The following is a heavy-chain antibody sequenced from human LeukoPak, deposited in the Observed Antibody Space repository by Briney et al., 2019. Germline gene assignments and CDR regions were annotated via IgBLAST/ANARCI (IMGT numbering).Heavy chain of an antibody. Sequence: GESLRLSCAASRFTFSGYWMTWVRQAPGKGLEWVANIKPDGSKKSYVDSVKGRFTISRDNAKNSLYLQMNSLRADDTGVYYCASQPAAADVDYWGQGTLVTVSS. J-gene: IGHJ4*02. CDR1: RFTFSGYW. CDR3: ASQPAAADVDY. CDR2: IKPDGSKK. D-gene: IGHD2-2*01. V-gene: IGHV3-7*03.